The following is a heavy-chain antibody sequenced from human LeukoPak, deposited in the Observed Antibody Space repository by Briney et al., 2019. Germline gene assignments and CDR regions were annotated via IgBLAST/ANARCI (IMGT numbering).Heavy chain of an antibody. CDR1: GFTFSDYA. D-gene: IGHD3-3*02. CDR3: AKDTGRISGKYYFDY. CDR2: VWYDGSNN. V-gene: IGHV3-30*02. J-gene: IGHJ4*02. Sequence: GGSLRLSCAASGFTFSDYAIHWVRQVPGKGLEWVGFVWYDGSNNDHVDSVKGRFTISRDNSRSTAYLQMNSLRPGDTAMYYCAKDTGRISGKYYFDYWGQGAQVTVPS.